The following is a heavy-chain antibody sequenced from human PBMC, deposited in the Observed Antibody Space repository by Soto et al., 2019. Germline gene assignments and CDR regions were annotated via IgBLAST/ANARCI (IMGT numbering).Heavy chain of an antibody. V-gene: IGHV3-30-3*01. CDR1: GFTFSSYA. J-gene: IGHJ3*02. Sequence: QVQLVESGGGVVQPGRSLRLSCAASGFTFSSYARHWVRQAPGKGLEWVAVISYDGSNKYYADSVKGRFTISRDNSKNTLYLQMSSLRAEDTAVYYCASDAFDIWGQGTMVTVSS. CDR3: ASDAFDI. CDR2: ISYDGSNK.